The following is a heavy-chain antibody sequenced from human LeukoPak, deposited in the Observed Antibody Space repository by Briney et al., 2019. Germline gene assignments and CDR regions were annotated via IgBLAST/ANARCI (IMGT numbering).Heavy chain of an antibody. V-gene: IGHV3-9*03. D-gene: IGHD5-24*01. CDR3: ARGTATGGRMDY. Sequence: GRSLRLSXAASGFTFDDYAMHWVRQAPGRGLEWVSSISWNSGSICYADSVKGRFTISRDNAKNCLFLQMNSLRTEDMAFYYCARGTATGGRMDYWGQGTLVTVSS. CDR2: ISWNSGSI. CDR1: GFTFDDYA. J-gene: IGHJ4*02.